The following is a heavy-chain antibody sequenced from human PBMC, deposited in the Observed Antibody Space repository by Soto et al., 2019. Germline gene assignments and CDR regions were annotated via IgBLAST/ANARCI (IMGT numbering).Heavy chain of an antibody. V-gene: IGHV3-30-3*01. CDR2: ISHDGSHE. J-gene: IGHJ4*02. CDR3: AKASGRSYPESRVFDF. D-gene: IGHD1-26*01. Sequence: PGGSLRLSCAASGLTFISSAMHWVRQAPGKGLEWVAMISHDGSHEYYGDSVKGRFSVSRDNSHNILHLQMNSLRIEDTAVYYCAKASGRSYPESRVFDFWGQGSRVTVSS. CDR1: GLTFISSA.